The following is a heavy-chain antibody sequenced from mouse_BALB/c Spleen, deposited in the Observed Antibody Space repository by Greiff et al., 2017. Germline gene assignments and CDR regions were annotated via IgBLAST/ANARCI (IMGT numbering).Heavy chain of an antibody. CDR2: ISSGGSYT. CDR1: GFTFSSYT. Sequence: EVKLVESGGGLVKPGGSLKLSCAASGFTFSSYTMSWVRQTPEKRLEWVATISSGGSYTYYPDSVKGRFTISRDNAKNNLYLQMSSLKSEDTAMYYCANGPYYAMDYWGQGTSVTVSS. J-gene: IGHJ4*01. CDR3: ANGPYYAMDY. D-gene: IGHD1-1*02. V-gene: IGHV5-6-4*01.